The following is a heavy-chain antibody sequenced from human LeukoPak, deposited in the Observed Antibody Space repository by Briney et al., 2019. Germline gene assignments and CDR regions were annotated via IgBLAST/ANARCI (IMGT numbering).Heavy chain of an antibody. CDR1: GYTFTSYA. CDR2: INAGNGNT. Sequence: ASVKVSCKASGYTFTSYAMHWVRQAPGQRLEWMGWINAGNGNTKYSQEFQGRVTITRDTSASTAYMELSSLRSEDMAVYYCARVALYYDSSGYYDCWGQGTLVTVSS. D-gene: IGHD3-22*01. CDR3: ARVALYYDSSGYYDC. J-gene: IGHJ4*02. V-gene: IGHV1-3*03.